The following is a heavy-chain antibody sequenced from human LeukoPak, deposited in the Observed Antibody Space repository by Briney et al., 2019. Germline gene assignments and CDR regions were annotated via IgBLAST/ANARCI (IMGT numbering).Heavy chain of an antibody. Sequence: GGSLRLSCAASGFIFSNAWMCWVREAPGEGLEWSGRIKSKTDGATTDFAAPVKGRFTISRDDSKNTLYLPMNSLKTEDTAVYYCATVRTGYNDYWGQGTLVTVSS. CDR1: GFIFSNAW. D-gene: IGHD3-9*01. CDR3: ATVRTGYNDY. V-gene: IGHV3-15*01. CDR2: IKSKTDGATT. J-gene: IGHJ4*02.